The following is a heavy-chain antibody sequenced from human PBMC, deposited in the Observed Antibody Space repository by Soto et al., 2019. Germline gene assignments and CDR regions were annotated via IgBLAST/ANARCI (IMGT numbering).Heavy chain of an antibody. J-gene: IGHJ6*02. CDR2: IDPSDSYT. CDR3: ASGAPGYSSGWYNYYYGMGV. Sequence: PGESLKISCKGSGYSFTSYWISWVRQMPGKGLEWMGRIDPSDSYTNYSPSFQGHVTISADKSISTAYLQWSSLKASDTAMYYCASGAPGYSSGWYNYYYGMGVWGQGTTVTVS. D-gene: IGHD6-19*01. V-gene: IGHV5-10-1*01. CDR1: GYSFTSYW.